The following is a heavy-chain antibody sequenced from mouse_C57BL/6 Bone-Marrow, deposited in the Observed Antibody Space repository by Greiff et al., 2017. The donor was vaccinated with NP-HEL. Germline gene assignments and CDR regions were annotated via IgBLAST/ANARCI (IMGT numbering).Heavy chain of an antibody. CDR3: ARHYYGSRGRY. D-gene: IGHD1-1*01. CDR1: GYTFTGYW. Sequence: QVQLKESGAELMKPGASVKLSCKATGYTFTGYWIEWVKQRPGHGLEWIGEILPGSGSTSYNEKFKGKATFTADTSSNTAYMQLSSLTTEDSAIYYCARHYYGSRGRYWGQGTTLTVSS. CDR2: ILPGSGST. V-gene: IGHV1-9*01. J-gene: IGHJ2*01.